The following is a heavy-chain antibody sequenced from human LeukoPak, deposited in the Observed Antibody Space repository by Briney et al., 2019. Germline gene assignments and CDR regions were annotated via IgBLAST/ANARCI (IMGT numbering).Heavy chain of an antibody. D-gene: IGHD6-13*01. J-gene: IGHJ5*02. V-gene: IGHV5-51*01. CDR2: INPVDSNI. CDR3: ARLGIAAAGTNNWFDP. CDR1: GYSFTSYW. Sequence: GESLKISCKGSGYSFTSYWIGWVRQVPGKGLEWMGIINPVDSNIVYSPSFQGQVTISADKSISTAYLQWSSLKASDTAMYYCARLGIAAAGTNNWFDPWGQGTLVTVSS.